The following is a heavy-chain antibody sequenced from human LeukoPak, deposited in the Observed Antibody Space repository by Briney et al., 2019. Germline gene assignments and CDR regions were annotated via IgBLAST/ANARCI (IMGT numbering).Heavy chain of an antibody. D-gene: IGHD5-18*01. CDR3: ARDLSSYGFDY. V-gene: IGHV3-74*01. CDR2: INSDGSST. J-gene: IGHJ4*02. CDR1: GFTFSSYR. Sequence: GGSLRLSCAASGFTFSSYRMHWVRQAPGKGLVWVSHINSDGSSTYYAGSVKGRFTISRDNAKNTLYLQMNSLRAEDTAVYYCARDLSSYGFDYWGQGNLVTVSS.